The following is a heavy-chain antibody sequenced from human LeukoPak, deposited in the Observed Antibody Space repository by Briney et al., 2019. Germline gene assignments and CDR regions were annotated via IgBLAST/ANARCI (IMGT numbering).Heavy chain of an antibody. CDR3: ATDPSYGDYPFDY. CDR2: FDPEDGET. J-gene: IGHJ4*02. CDR1: GYTLTELS. V-gene: IGHV1-24*01. D-gene: IGHD4-17*01. Sequence: EASVKVSCKVSGYTLTELSMHWVRQAPGKGLEWMGGFDPEDGETIYAQKFQGSVTMTEDTSTDTAYMELSSLRSEDTAVYYCATDPSYGDYPFDYWGQGTLVTVSS.